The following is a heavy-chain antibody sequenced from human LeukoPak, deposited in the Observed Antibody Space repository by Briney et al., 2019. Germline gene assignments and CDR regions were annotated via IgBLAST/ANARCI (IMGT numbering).Heavy chain of an antibody. CDR2: ISSSSSYI. CDR3: ARATTIFGVVTHFDY. Sequence: PGGSLRLSCAASGFTFSSYSMTWVRQAPGKGLEWVSSISSSSSYIYYADSVKGRFTISRDNAKNSLYLQMNSLRAEDTAVYYCARATTIFGVVTHFDYWGQGTLVTVSS. D-gene: IGHD3-3*01. J-gene: IGHJ4*02. V-gene: IGHV3-21*01. CDR1: GFTFSSYS.